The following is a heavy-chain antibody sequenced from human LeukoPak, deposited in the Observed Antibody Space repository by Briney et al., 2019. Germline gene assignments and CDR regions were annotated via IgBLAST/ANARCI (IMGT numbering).Heavy chain of an antibody. V-gene: IGHV4-59*11. CDR3: ARTPQIYDFWSGYHDAFDI. J-gene: IGHJ3*02. D-gene: IGHD3-3*01. CDR1: GGSISSHY. Sequence: KPSETLSLTCTVSGGSISSHYWSWIRQPPGKGLEWIGYIYYSGSTNYNPSLKSRVTISVDTSKNQFSLKLSSVTAADTAVYYCARTPQIYDFWSGYHDAFDIWGQGTMVTVSS. CDR2: IYYSGST.